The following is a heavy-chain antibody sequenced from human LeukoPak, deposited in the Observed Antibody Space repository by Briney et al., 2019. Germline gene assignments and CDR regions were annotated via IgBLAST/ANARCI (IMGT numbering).Heavy chain of an antibody. J-gene: IGHJ4*02. D-gene: IGHD1-26*01. V-gene: IGHV3-23*01. CDR2: ISGNGGST. Sequence: GGSLRLSCAASRFTFSSYAMSWVRQAPGKGLEWVSAISGNGGSTYYAGSVKGRFSISRDNSKNTLYLQMNSLRAEDTAVYYCAKGGKWDVTPFDYWGQGTLVTVSS. CDR3: AKGGKWDVTPFDY. CDR1: RFTFSSYA.